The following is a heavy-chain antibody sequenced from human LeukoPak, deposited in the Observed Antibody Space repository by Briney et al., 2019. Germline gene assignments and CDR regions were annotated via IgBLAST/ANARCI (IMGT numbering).Heavy chain of an antibody. V-gene: IGHV4-59*01. Sequence: SETLSLTCTVSRGSLSGYYWSWIRQPPGKRLEWIAYIHYSGSTTYNPSLKSRVTISLDTSKNQFSLKLNSVTAADTAVYYCARYGYCGGDRCFYDYWGQGTLVTVSS. CDR3: ARYGYCGGDRCFYDY. CDR1: RGSLSGYY. D-gene: IGHD2-21*02. J-gene: IGHJ4*02. CDR2: IHYSGST.